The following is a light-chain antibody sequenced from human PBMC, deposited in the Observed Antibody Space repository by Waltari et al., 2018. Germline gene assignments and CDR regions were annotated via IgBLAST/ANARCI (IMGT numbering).Light chain of an antibody. CDR3: QQRSNWPRIFT. CDR1: QSVTSY. V-gene: IGKV3-11*01. Sequence: EIVLTQSPATLSLSPGERATLSSSARQSVTSYLAWYQQQPGQAPRLLIYDASNRATGIPARFSGSGSGTDFTLTISSLEPEDFAVYYCQQRSNWPRIFTFGPGTKVDIK. J-gene: IGKJ3*01. CDR2: DAS.